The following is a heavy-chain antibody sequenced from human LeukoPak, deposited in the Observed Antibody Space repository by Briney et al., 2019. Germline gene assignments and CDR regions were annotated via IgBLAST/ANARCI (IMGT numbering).Heavy chain of an antibody. CDR1: GFTVSSNY. V-gene: IGHV3-23*01. Sequence: GGSLRLYCAASGFTVSSNYMSWVRQAPGKGLEWVSTVSGDGVSTHYVDSVKGRFTISRDNSKNTLYLQMNSLRAEDTAVYYCARTMRNSYSSSSNWFDPWGQGTLVTVSS. CDR2: VSGDGVST. J-gene: IGHJ5*02. CDR3: ARTMRNSYSSSSNWFDP. D-gene: IGHD6-6*01.